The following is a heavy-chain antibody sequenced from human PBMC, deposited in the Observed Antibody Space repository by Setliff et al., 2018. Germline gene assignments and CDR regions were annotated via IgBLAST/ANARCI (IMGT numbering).Heavy chain of an antibody. CDR3: AGTPMVREVMDFDF. D-gene: IGHD3-10*01. CDR1: GDSISDYY. V-gene: IGHV4-59*01. J-gene: IGHJ4*02. CDR2: IYYSGTT. Sequence: SETLSLTCTVSGDSISDYYWTWIRQPPGKGLEWIGYIYYSGTTNYNPPLRSRVTMSIDTSKNQFSLKLSSATAADTAVYYCAGTPMVREVMDFDFWGQGTLVTVSS.